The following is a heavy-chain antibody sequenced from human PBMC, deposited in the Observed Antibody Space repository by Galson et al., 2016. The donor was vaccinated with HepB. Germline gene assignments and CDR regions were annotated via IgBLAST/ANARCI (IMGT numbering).Heavy chain of an antibody. CDR2: TYYRSKWYN. V-gene: IGHV6-1*01. D-gene: IGHD3-22*01. Sequence: CAISGDSVSSSSAAWNWIRQSPSRGLKWLGRTYYRSKWYNDYALSVKSRISIDPDTSKNQFSLQLNSVTPEDTAVYYCAASYFDSSGYAEGFDYWGQGTLVTVSS. CDR3: AASYFDSSGYAEGFDY. J-gene: IGHJ4*02. CDR1: GDSVSSSSAA.